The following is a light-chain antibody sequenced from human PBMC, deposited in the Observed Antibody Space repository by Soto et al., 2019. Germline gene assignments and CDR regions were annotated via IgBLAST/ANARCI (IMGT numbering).Light chain of an antibody. CDR1: QSVNNN. CDR2: SAS. Sequence: DIVLTQSPATLSLSPGERATLSCRASQSVNNNLAWYQQKRGQAPRLLIFSASNRAAGIPARFSGSGSGTDFTLTISSLEPEDFVVYYCQQRSSWPITFGQGTRLEIK. CDR3: QQRSSWPIT. J-gene: IGKJ5*01. V-gene: IGKV3-11*01.